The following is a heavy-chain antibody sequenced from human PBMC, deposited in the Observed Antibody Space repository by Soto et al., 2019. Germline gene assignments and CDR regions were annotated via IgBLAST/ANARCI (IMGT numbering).Heavy chain of an antibody. CDR3: ARGSEADNIYCYY. J-gene: IGHJ4*02. CDR1: GGSISSGGYY. Sequence: QVQLQESGPGLVKPSQTLSLTCTVSGGSISSGGYYWSWIRQHPGKGLEWIGYIYYTGSPYYNPSLKSPVTTAVDTSKNQFSLKPSSVIAADTAVYYCARGSEADNIYCYYWGQGTLVTVSS. V-gene: IGHV4-31*01. D-gene: IGHD1-26*01. CDR2: IYYTGSP.